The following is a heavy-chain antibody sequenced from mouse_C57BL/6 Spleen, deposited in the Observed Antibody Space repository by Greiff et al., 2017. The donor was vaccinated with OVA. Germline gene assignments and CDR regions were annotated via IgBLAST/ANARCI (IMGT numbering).Heavy chain of an antibody. CDR2: INHSNGGT. V-gene: IGHV1-53*01. J-gene: IGHJ3*01. CDR1: GFTFTSYW. Sequence: QVQLLQSGAELVKPGASVKLSCKASGFTFTSYWMHWVNQTPGQGLEWIGNINHSNGGTNYNEKFKGKATLTLYKSTSTAYMQLSSLTSEDSAVYYCARDDGDYWFDYWGQGTLVTVSA. D-gene: IGHD2-13*01. CDR3: ARDDGDYWFDY.